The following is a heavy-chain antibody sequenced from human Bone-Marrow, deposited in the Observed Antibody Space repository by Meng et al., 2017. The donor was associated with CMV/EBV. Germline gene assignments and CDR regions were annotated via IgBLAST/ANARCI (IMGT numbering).Heavy chain of an antibody. CDR3: ARVGRAAQYYFDY. V-gene: IGHV4-59*01. Sequence: SETLFLTCTVSGGTISSYYWSWIRQPPGKGLEWIGYIYYSGSTNYNPSLKSRVTISVDTSKNQFSLKLSSVTAADTAVYYCARVGRAAQYYFDYWGQGTLVTVSS. CDR2: IYYSGST. CDR1: GGTISSYY. J-gene: IGHJ4*02. D-gene: IGHD6-6*01.